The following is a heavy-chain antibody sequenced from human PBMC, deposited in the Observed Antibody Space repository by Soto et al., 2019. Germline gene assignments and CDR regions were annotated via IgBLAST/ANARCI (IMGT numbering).Heavy chain of an antibody. CDR1: GASISRYY. V-gene: IGHV4-59*01. CDR2: LYNTGST. J-gene: IGHJ4*02. CDR3: ARAYGGYADY. D-gene: IGHD5-12*01. Sequence: PSETLSLTCTVSGASISRYYWSWIRQSPGKGLEWIGYLYNTGSTNYNPSLKSRVTISVDTSKNQFSLKLSSVTAADTAVYYCARAYGGYADYWGQGAXVTVSS.